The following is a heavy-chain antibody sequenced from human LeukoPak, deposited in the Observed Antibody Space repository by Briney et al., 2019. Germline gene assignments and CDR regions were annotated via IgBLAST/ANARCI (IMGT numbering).Heavy chain of an antibody. V-gene: IGHV1-2*02. J-gene: IGHJ5*02. Sequence: GASVKVSCKASGYTFTGYYMHWVRQAPGQGLEWMGWINPNSGGTNYAQKFQGRVTMTRDTSISTAYMELSRLRSDDTAVYYCARDQLLYNEAWFDPWGQGTLVTVSS. CDR3: ARDQLLYNEAWFDP. CDR1: GYTFTGYY. D-gene: IGHD2-2*02. CDR2: INPNSGGT.